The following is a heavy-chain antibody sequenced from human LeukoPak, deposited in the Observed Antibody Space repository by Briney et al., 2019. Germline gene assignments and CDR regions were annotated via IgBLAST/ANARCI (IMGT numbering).Heavy chain of an antibody. CDR2: INPNSGGT. D-gene: IGHD1-26*01. CDR1: GYIFTGYY. Sequence: ASVKVSCKASGYIFTGYYMHWVRQAPGQGLEWMGWINPNSGGTYYTQKFQGRDTMTRDTSISTAYMELSSLRSDDTAVYYCARGGYSGTEKPNDYWGQGTLVTVSS. V-gene: IGHV1-2*02. J-gene: IGHJ4*02. CDR3: ARGGYSGTEKPNDY.